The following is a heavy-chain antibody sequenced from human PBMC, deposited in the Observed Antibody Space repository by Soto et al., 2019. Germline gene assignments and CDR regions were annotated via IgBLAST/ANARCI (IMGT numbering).Heavy chain of an antibody. CDR2: ISGDGLAT. J-gene: IGHJ5*02. V-gene: IGHV3-23*01. CDR1: GFTFSSYT. CDR3: AKKPHTVAGNNWYDP. D-gene: IGHD6-19*01. Sequence: GGSLRLSCAASGFTFSSYTMSWARQAPGKGLEWVSTISGDGLATFYADSVKGRFTISRDNSRNTLDLQMYSLRADDTAVYYCAKKPHTVAGNNWYDPWGQGTLVTVSS.